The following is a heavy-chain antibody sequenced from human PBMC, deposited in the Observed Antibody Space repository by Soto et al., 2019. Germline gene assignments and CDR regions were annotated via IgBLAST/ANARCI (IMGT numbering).Heavy chain of an antibody. CDR1: GFSLTTSGVG. D-gene: IGHD3-3*01. J-gene: IGHJ4*02. V-gene: IGHV2-5*02. Sequence: QITLNESGPTVVRPTETLTLTCRFSGFSLTTSGVGVGWIRQSPGKAPEWLALIYWDDDKRYSASLKSRLTITKDTSKNQVVLTVSDLDPTDTATYYCAHRVLRTVFGLVTTTAIYFVFWVQGTPFAVSS. CDR3: AHRVLRTVFGLVTTTAIYFVF. CDR2: IYWDDDK.